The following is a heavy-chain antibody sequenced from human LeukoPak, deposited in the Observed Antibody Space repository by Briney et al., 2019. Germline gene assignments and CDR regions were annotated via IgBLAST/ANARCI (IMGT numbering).Heavy chain of an antibody. CDR1: GFTFSSNS. Sequence: GGSLRLSCAASGFTFSSNSMNWVRQAPGKGLEWVSAISGSGGSTYYADSVKGRFTISRDNSKNTLYLQMNSLRAEDTAVYYCAKGYYGSGFPFDYWGQGTLVTVSS. D-gene: IGHD3-10*01. CDR2: ISGSGGST. J-gene: IGHJ4*02. V-gene: IGHV3-23*01. CDR3: AKGYYGSGFPFDY.